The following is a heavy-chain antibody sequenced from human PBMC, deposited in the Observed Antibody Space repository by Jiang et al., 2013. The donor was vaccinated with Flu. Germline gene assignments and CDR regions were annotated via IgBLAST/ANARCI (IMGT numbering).Heavy chain of an antibody. CDR1: GGSISSGDYS. CDR2: IYYSGIT. V-gene: IGHV4-30-4*08. CDR3: ARDTVDSSGYYGGGAYDAFDI. D-gene: IGHD3-22*01. Sequence: SGPGLVKPSQTLSLSCNVSGGSISSGDYSWSWIRQSPGKGLEWIGYIYYSGITYYNPSLKSRVSMSVDTSKNQFSLKLTSVTAADTAVYYCARDTVDSSGYYGGGAYDAFDIWGQGTMVTVSS. J-gene: IGHJ3*02.